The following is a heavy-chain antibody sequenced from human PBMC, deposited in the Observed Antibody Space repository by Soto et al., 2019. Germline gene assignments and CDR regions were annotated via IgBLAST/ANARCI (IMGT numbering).Heavy chain of an antibody. J-gene: IGHJ4*02. V-gene: IGHV4-61*08. Sequence: PSETLSLTCTVSGGSVTSVGYYWSWIRQPPGKGLEWIGYIYYTGSTNYNPSLKSRVTISVDMSKNQFSLRLSSVTAADTAVYYCARVSKNQLERILDYWGQGARVTVSS. D-gene: IGHD1-1*01. CDR3: ARVSKNQLERILDY. CDR1: GGSVTSVGYY. CDR2: IYYTGST.